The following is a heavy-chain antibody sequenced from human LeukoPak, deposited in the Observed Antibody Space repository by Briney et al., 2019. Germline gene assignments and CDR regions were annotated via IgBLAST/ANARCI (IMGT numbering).Heavy chain of an antibody. CDR2: IYYSGST. CDR3: ASLDYGASLYYYYGMDV. CDR1: GGSISSSIYY. D-gene: IGHD4-17*01. V-gene: IGHV4-39*01. Sequence: PSETLSLTCTVSGGSISSSIYYWGWIRQPPGKGLEWIGSIYYSGSTYYNPSLKSRVTISVDTSKNQFSLKLSSVTAADTAVYYCASLDYGASLYYYYGMDVWGQGTTVTVSS. J-gene: IGHJ6*02.